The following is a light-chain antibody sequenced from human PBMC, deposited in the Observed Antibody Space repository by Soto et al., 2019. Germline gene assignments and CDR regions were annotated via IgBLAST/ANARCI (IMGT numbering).Light chain of an antibody. CDR2: GAS. J-gene: IGKJ4*01. CDR3: QQYNNWPLT. Sequence: IVRTQSPATLSVSPGERATLSCRASQSVNNNLAWYQQKPGQAPRLLIYGASARATGIPARFSGSGSGTEFTLTISSLQSEDFAVYYCQQYNNWPLTFGRGTKVEIK. CDR1: QSVNNN. V-gene: IGKV3-15*01.